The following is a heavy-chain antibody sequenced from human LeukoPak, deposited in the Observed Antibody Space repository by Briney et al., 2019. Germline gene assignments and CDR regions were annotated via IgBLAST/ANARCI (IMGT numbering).Heavy chain of an antibody. D-gene: IGHD4-23*01. J-gene: IGHJ6*03. Sequence: SETLSLTCTVSGGSIGSSSYYWGWIRQPPGKGLEWIGSIYYSGSTYYNPSLKSRVTISVDTSKNQFSLKLSSVTAADTAVYYCARVNSQYYYYYYMDVWGKGTTVTVSS. CDR2: IYYSGST. CDR1: GGSIGSSSYY. V-gene: IGHV4-39*07. CDR3: ARVNSQYYYYYYMDV.